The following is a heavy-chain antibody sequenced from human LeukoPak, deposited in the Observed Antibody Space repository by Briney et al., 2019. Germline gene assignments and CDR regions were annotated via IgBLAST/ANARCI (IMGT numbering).Heavy chain of an antibody. CDR2: IYPGDSDT. J-gene: IGHJ4*02. Sequence: GESLKISSKGSGYSFTSYWIGWVRQMPGKGLEWMGIIYPGDSDTRYSPSFQGQVTISADKSISTAYLQWSSLKASDTAMYYCARHGTSNYYDSALANWGQGTLVTVSS. CDR3: ARHGTSNYYDSALAN. V-gene: IGHV5-51*01. CDR1: GYSFTSYW. D-gene: IGHD3-10*01.